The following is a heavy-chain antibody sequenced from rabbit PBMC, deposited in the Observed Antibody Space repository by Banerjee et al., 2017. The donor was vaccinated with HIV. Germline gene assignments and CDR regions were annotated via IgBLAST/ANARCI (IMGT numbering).Heavy chain of an antibody. CDR2: IDVGSSGST. V-gene: IGHV1S40*01. J-gene: IGHJ3*01. Sequence: QSLEESGGDLVKPGASLTLTCTASGFTISNSYWICWVRQAPGKGLEWVACIDVGSSGSTYYASWAKGRFTISKTSSTTVTLQMTSLTAADTATYFCARNDSGTSYTLTRLELWGPGTLVTVS. D-gene: IGHD8-1*01. CDR3: ARNDSGTSYTLTRLEL. CDR1: GFTISNSYW.